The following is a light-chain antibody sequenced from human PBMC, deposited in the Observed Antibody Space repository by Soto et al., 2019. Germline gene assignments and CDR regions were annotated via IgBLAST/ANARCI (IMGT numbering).Light chain of an antibody. V-gene: IGKV1-39*01. CDR2: VAS. CDR1: QTITTY. Sequence: DIQMTQSPSSLSASVGDRVTITCRASQTITTYLNWHQQKPGKAPKLLISVASSLQSGVPSRFSGSGSGTDFTLTIYNLQPEDFATYFCQQSDSPPYTFGQGTKLEIK. CDR3: QQSDSPPYT. J-gene: IGKJ2*01.